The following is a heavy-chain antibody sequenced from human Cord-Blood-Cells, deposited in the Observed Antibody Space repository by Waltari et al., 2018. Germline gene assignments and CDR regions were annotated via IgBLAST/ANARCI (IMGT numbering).Heavy chain of an antibody. CDR3: ARHSVAGFYAYYFDY. D-gene: IGHD6-19*01. J-gene: IGHJ4*02. Sequence: QLQLQESGPGLVKPSETLSLTCTVSGGSISSSSYYWGWLRQPPGKGLEWIGSIYYSGSTYYNPSLKSRVTISVDTSKNQFSLKLSSVTAADTAVYYCARHSVAGFYAYYFDYWGQGTLVTVYS. CDR2: IYYSGST. CDR1: GGSISSSSYY. V-gene: IGHV4-39*01.